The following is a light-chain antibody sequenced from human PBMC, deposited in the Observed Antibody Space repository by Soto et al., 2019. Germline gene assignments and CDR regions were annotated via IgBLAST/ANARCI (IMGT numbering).Light chain of an antibody. J-gene: IGKJ4*01. CDR1: QSINIY. CDR2: DAS. V-gene: IGKV3-11*01. CDR3: QQRYSWPLT. Sequence: EIVLTQSPATLSLSPGGRATLSCRVSQSINIYLAWYQQKLGQAPRLLIYDASIRATGIPARFSGSRSGTDFALTISSLEPEDFGVYYCQQRYSWPLTFGGGTKVAIK.